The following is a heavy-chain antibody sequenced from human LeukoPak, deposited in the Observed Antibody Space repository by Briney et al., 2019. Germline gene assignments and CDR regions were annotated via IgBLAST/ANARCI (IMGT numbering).Heavy chain of an antibody. CDR1: GFTFSSYA. CDR3: AKDPTGYCSSTSCYNYYYYYMDV. CDR2: ISGSGGST. D-gene: IGHD2-2*01. J-gene: IGHJ6*03. Sequence: GGSLRPSCAASGFTFSSYAMSWVRQAPGKGLEWVSAISGSGGSTYYADSVKGRFTISRDNSKNTLYLQMNSLRAEDTAVYYCAKDPTGYCSSTSCYNYYYYYMDVWGKGTTVTVSS. V-gene: IGHV3-23*01.